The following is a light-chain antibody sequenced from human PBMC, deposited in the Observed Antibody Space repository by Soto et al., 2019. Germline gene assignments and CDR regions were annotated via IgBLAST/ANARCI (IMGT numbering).Light chain of an antibody. CDR1: QSLSSSS. J-gene: IGKJ5*01. CDR3: QQRSNWPLIT. Sequence: EIVLMQSPGTLSMSPGERATLSCRASQSLSSSSLAWYQQKPGQAPGLLISGASSRAADIPARFSGSGSGTDFTLTISSLQPEDFSVYYCQQRSNWPLITFGQGTRREIK. V-gene: IGKV3D-20*02. CDR2: GAS.